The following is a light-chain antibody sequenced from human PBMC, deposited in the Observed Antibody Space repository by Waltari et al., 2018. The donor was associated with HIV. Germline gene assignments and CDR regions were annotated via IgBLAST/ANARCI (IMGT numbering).Light chain of an antibody. V-gene: IGLV1-40*01. J-gene: IGLJ1*01. CDR1: SSTLPADYD. Sequence: QSVLTQPPSVSGAPGPRVTISCTCSSSTLPADYDVPWYHQLSRAAPTLLMYGNTKRPSGVPDRFSGSKSGTSASLAITGLLPEDEADYYCQSYDSSLSAYVFGTGTKVSVL. CDR3: QSYDSSLSAYV. CDR2: GNT.